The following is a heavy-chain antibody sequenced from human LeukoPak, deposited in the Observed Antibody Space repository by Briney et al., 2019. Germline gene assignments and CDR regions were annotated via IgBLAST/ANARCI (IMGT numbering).Heavy chain of an antibody. Sequence: GASVKVSCKASGCTFTGYYMHRVRQAPGQGLEWMGWINPNSGGTNYAQKFQGRVTMTRDTSISTAYMELSRLRSDDTAVYYCARTSLLRIAAAVTFDPWGQGTLVTVSS. CDR3: ARTSLLRIAAAVTFDP. CDR2: INPNSGGT. J-gene: IGHJ5*02. D-gene: IGHD6-13*01. V-gene: IGHV1-2*02. CDR1: GCTFTGYY.